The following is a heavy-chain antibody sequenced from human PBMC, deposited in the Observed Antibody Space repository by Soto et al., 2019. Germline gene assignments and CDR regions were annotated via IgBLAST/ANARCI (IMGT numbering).Heavy chain of an antibody. CDR3: ARIPARRNDFDV. J-gene: IGHJ3*01. CDR2: ITPYNGNT. CDR1: NYLFGAFG. Sequence: QVQLVQSGAEVKNPGASVKVSCQASNYLFGAFGISWVRQAPGQGLEWMGWITPYNGNTHYAEKFQDRVTMTADKSTTTAYMEVRRLTSDDTAVYFCARIPARRNDFDVWGQGTVVTVSS. V-gene: IGHV1-18*01.